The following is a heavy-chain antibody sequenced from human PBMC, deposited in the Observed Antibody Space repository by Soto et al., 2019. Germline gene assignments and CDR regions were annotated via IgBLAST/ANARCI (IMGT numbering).Heavy chain of an antibody. D-gene: IGHD3-16*01. CDR3: VRDTSFDY. V-gene: IGHV3-64*01. CDR2: ISSNGGIT. Sequence: EVQLVESGGGLVQPGGSLRLSCAASGFTFSSYAMHWVRQAPGKGLEYISAISSNGGITYYANSVKGRFTISRDNSKNMMYLQMGSLRAEDMAVYYCVRDTSFDYWGQGTLVTVSS. CDR1: GFTFSSYA. J-gene: IGHJ4*02.